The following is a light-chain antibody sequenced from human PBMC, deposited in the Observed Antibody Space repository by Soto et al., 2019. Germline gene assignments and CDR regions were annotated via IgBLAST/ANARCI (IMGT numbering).Light chain of an antibody. CDR3: QQYNNWPPLT. J-gene: IGKJ4*01. CDR2: GAS. V-gene: IGKV3-15*01. CDR1: QSVSTK. Sequence: EVVMTQSPATLPVSAGETVTLSCRASQSVSTKLAWYQQKPGLAPRLLIFGASTRATGVPARFSGSGSGTEFTLTISSLQSEDFALYYCQQYNNWPPLTFGGGTKVEIK.